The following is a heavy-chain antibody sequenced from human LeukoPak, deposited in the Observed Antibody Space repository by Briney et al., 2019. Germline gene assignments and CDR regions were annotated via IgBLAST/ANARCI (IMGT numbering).Heavy chain of an antibody. CDR1: GFTFSSYS. CDR2: ISSSSSYI. V-gene: IGHV3-21*01. J-gene: IGHJ4*02. CDR3: ARGGSSGWYAYYFDY. Sequence: SGGSLRLSCAASGFTFSSYSMNWVRQAPGKGLEWVSSISSSSSYIYYADSVKGRFTISRDNAKNSLYLQMNSLRAEDTAVYYCARGGSSGWYAYYFDYWGQGTLVTVSS. D-gene: IGHD6-19*01.